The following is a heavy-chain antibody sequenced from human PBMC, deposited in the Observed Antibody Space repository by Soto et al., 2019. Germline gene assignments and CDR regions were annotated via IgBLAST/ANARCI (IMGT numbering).Heavy chain of an antibody. CDR2: IYYSGST. J-gene: IGHJ5*02. D-gene: IGHD2-2*01. CDR1: GGSISSYY. Sequence: SETLSLTCTVSGGSISSYYWSWIRQPPGKGLEWIGYIYYSGSTNYNPSIKSRVTISVDTSKNQFSLKLSSVTAADTAVYYCARHTGQLSPFDTWGLGTLVTVSS. CDR3: ARHTGQLSPFDT. V-gene: IGHV4-59*08.